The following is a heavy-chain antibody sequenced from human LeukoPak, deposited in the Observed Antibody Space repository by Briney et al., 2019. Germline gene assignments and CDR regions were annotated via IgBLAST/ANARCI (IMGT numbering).Heavy chain of an antibody. V-gene: IGHV4-34*01. CDR3: ARGGYSYGSHRFDY. Sequence: SETLSLTCAVYGGSFSGYYWSWIRQPPGKGLEWIGEINHSGSTNYNPSLKSRVTISVDTSKNQFSLKLSSVTAVDTAVYYCARGGYSYGSHRFDYWGQGTLVTVSS. J-gene: IGHJ4*02. D-gene: IGHD5-18*01. CDR2: INHSGST. CDR1: GGSFSGYY.